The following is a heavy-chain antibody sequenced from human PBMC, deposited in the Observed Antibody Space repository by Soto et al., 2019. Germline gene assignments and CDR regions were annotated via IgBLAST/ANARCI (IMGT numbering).Heavy chain of an antibody. Sequence: SGPTLVNPTQTLTLTCTFSGFSLSTSGVGVGWIRQPPGKALEWLALIYWDDDKRYSPSLKSRLTITKDTSKNQVVLTMTNMEPVDTATYYCAHRAASRSFWYYFDYWGQGTLVTVSS. CDR1: GFSLSTSGVG. CDR2: IYWDDDK. D-gene: IGHD3-3*01. V-gene: IGHV2-5*02. CDR3: AHRAASRSFWYYFDY. J-gene: IGHJ4*02.